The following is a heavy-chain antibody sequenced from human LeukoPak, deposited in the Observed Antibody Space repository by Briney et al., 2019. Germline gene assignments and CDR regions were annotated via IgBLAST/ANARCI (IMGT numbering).Heavy chain of an antibody. Sequence: ASVKVSCKASGYTFTSYGISWVRQAPGQGLEWMGWISAYNGNTNYAQKLQGRVTMTPHTSTSTAYMELRRLRSDNTAVYYCARDLGYCSGRSCYGHYWGQGTLVTVSS. J-gene: IGHJ4*02. CDR3: ARDLGYCSGRSCYGHY. V-gene: IGHV1-18*01. CDR2: ISAYNGNT. CDR1: GYTFTSYG. D-gene: IGHD2-15*01.